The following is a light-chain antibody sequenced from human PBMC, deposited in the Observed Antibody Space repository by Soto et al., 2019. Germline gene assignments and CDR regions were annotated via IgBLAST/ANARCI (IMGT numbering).Light chain of an antibody. CDR1: QSVSSSY. J-gene: IGKJ1*01. Sequence: EIVLTQSPGTLSLSPGERATLSCRASQSVSSSYLAWYQQKPGQAPRLLIYGTSSRATASPDRFSSSGSGTDFTLTISRLEPEDFAVYYCQQYGSSSWTFCQGTKGEI. CDR3: QQYGSSSWT. CDR2: GTS. V-gene: IGKV3-20*01.